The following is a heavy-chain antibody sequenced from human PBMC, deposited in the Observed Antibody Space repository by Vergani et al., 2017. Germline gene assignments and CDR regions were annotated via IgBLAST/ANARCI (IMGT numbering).Heavy chain of an antibody. J-gene: IGHJ2*01. CDR1: GFSFENSG. CDR2: IRGDGSNQ. CDR3: VRLPRGPWNFDL. V-gene: IGHV3-30*02. Sequence: QAQLVESGGGVVQPGGSLRLSCVGSGFSFENSGMHWVRQAPGKGLEWVGLIRGDGSNQYYRDSVKGRFTISRDNTKNSLSLQMSGLRVEDTAVYYCVRLPRGPWNFDLWGRGTLITVSS.